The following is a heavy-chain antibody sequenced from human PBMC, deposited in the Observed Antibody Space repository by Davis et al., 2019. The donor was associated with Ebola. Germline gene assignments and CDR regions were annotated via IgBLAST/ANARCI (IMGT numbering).Heavy chain of an antibody. V-gene: IGHV3-48*01. D-gene: IGHD3-10*01. J-gene: IGHJ6*04. CDR3: ARGIMVRGVQNYYYYYGRDV. Sequence: GESLKISCAASGFSFTDAWMNWVRQAPGKGLEWVSYISSSSSTIYYADSVKGRFTISRDNAKNTLYLQMNSLRADDTAVYYCARGIMVRGVQNYYYYYGRDVWGKGTTVTVSS. CDR2: ISSSSSTI. CDR1: GFSFTDAW.